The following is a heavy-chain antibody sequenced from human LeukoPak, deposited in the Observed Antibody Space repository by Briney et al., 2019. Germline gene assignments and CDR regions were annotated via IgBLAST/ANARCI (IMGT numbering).Heavy chain of an antibody. CDR3: ARHIKEEDYFDY. V-gene: IGHV4-39*01. CDR2: IYYSGST. CDR1: GGSISSSSYY. J-gene: IGHJ4*02. Sequence: PSETLSLTCTVSGGSISSSSYYWGWIRQPPGKGLEWIGSIYYSGSTYYNPSLKSRLSMSVDTSKNHFSLKLSSVTATDTGVYYCARHIKEEDYFDYWGQGTLVTVSS.